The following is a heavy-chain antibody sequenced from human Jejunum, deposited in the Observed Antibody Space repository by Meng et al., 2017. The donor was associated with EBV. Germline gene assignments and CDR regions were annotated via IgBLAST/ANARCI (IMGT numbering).Heavy chain of an antibody. CDR1: GFSLSTTGVG. V-gene: IGHV2-5*02. CDR3: AHRLSGSNWDGGFFDY. CDR2: IYWDDDK. D-gene: IGHD1-1*01. Sequence: QITLKESGPTLEKPXXTLTLTXTFSGFSLSTTGVGVGWIRQPPGKALEWLALIYWDDDKRYSPSLKNRLAISKDTSKNQVVLTMLNMAPVDTATYYCAHRLSGSNWDGGFFDYWGQGILGTVSS. J-gene: IGHJ4*02.